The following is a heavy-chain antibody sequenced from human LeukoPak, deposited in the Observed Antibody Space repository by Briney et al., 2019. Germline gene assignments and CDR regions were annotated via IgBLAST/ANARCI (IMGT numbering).Heavy chain of an antibody. CDR2: INWNGGST. D-gene: IGHD6-13*01. Sequence: GGSLRLSXAASGFTFDDYGMSWVGQAPGKGLEWVSGINWNGGSTGYADSVKGRFTISRDNAKNSLYLQMNSLRAEDTALYYCARGLAAAGTAYWGQGTLVTVSS. J-gene: IGHJ4*02. V-gene: IGHV3-20*04. CDR1: GFTFDDYG. CDR3: ARGLAAAGTAY.